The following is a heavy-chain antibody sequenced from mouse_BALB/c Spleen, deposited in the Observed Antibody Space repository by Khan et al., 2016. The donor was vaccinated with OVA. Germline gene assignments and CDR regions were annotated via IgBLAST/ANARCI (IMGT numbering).Heavy chain of an antibody. Sequence: QIQLVQSGPELKKPGETVQISCKASGFTFTNYGMNWVKQAPGKGLTWMGWINTYTGEPTFADDFKGRFAFSLETSASTAYLQINSLKNEATATYYCARVGYNGSMDCWGQGTSVTVSS. J-gene: IGHJ4*01. CDR1: GFTFTNYG. CDR2: INTYTGEP. CDR3: ARVGYNGSMDC. V-gene: IGHV9-3-1*01. D-gene: IGHD2-14*01.